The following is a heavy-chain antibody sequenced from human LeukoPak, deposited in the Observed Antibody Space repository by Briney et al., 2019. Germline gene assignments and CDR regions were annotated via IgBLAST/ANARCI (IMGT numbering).Heavy chain of an antibody. V-gene: IGHV3-21*06. J-gene: IGHJ4*02. CDR3: LRGDSRDF. Sequence: PGGSLRLSCAACGFAFSTHTMNWARQAPGKGLEWVASINSGGTTTHYADSVKGRFTISRDNAQNVLYLQMNGLRVDDAAVYYCLRGDSRDFWGQGTLVTVSS. CDR2: INSGGTTT. D-gene: IGHD3-22*01. CDR1: GFAFSTHT.